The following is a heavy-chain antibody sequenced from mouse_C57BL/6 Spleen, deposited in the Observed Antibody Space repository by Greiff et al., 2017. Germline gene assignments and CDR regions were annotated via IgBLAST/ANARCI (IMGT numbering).Heavy chain of an antibody. V-gene: IGHV5-9-1*02. CDR2: ISSGGDYI. Sequence: EVQLVESGGGLVKPGGSLKLSCAASGFTFSSYAMSWVRQTPEKRLEWVASISSGGDYIYYADTVKGRFTISRDNARNTLYLQMSSLKSEDTAMYYCTRDERDWDFDVWGTGTTVTVSS. CDR1: GFTFSSYA. CDR3: TRDERDWDFDV. J-gene: IGHJ1*03.